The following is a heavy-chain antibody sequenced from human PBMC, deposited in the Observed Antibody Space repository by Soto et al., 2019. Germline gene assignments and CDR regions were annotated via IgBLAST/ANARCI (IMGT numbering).Heavy chain of an antibody. CDR2: ISSSGSTI. Sequence: PGGSLRLSCAASGFTFSDYMIWIRQAPGKGLEWVSYISSSGSTIYYADSVKGRFTISRDNAKNSLYLQMNSLRAEDTAVYYCARDTVVFDYWGQGTLVTVYS. CDR3: ARDTVVFDY. J-gene: IGHJ4*02. CDR1: GFTFSDY. D-gene: IGHD4-17*01. V-gene: IGHV3-11*01.